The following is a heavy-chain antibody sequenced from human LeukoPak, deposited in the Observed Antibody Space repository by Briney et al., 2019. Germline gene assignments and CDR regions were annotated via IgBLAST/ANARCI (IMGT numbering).Heavy chain of an antibody. J-gene: IGHJ3*02. CDR2: INPNSGGT. Sequence: ASVKVSCKASGFTFTDYYLHWVRQAPGQGLEWMGRINPNSGGTNYAQKFQGRVTMTRDTSISTAYMELSRLRSDDTAVYYCARYSGYDAFDIWGQGTMVTVSS. D-gene: IGHD3-9*01. CDR1: GFTFTDYY. CDR3: ARYSGYDAFDI. V-gene: IGHV1-2*06.